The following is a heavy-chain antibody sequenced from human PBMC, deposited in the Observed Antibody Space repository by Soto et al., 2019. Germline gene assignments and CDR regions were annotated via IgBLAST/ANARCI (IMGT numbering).Heavy chain of an antibody. Sequence: QVQLVESGGGVVQPGRSLRLSCAASGFTFSSYGMHWVRQAPGKGLEWVAVIWYDGSNKYYADSVKGRFTISRDNSRNTLKLQMTSLRAEDTAVDYCARGVGALYYFDYWGQGTLVTVSS. J-gene: IGHJ4*02. D-gene: IGHD1-26*01. V-gene: IGHV3-33*01. CDR3: ARGVGALYYFDY. CDR2: IWYDGSNK. CDR1: GFTFSSYG.